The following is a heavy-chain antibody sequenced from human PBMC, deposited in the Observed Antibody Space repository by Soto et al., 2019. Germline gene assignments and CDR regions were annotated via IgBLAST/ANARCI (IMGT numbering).Heavy chain of an antibody. V-gene: IGHV1-8*01. CDR2: MNPNSGNT. J-gene: IGHJ3*01. CDR3: ARGRLWFGALDAFDF. D-gene: IGHD3-10*01. CDR1: GYTFTSYD. Sequence: QVQLVQSGAEVKKPGASVKVSCKASGYTFTSYDINWVRQATGQGLEWMGWMNPNSGNTDYAHKFQGRVTMTRNTSISTAYMELSSLRSEDTAVYYCARGRLWFGALDAFDFWGQGTMVTVSS.